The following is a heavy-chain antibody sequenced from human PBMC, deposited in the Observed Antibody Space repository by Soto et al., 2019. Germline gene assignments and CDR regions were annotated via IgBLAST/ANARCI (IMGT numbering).Heavy chain of an antibody. CDR2: IWYDGSKE. V-gene: IGHV3-33*06. D-gene: IGHD1-1*01. Sequence: QVQLVESGGCVVQPGRSLRLSCAASGFTFSSHAMHWVRQAPGKGLEWVATIWYDGSKEYYTDSVKGRFTISRDISNNTLYLQMNSLRAEDTALYYCAKDPVHSYCDFEYWGQGTLVTVSS. CDR1: GFTFSSHA. CDR3: AKDPVHSYCDFEY. J-gene: IGHJ4*02.